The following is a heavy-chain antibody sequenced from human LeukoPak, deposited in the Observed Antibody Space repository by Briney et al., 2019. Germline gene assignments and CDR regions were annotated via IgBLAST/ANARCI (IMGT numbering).Heavy chain of an antibody. CDR1: GGSISGYY. Sequence: SETLSLTCTVSGGSISGYYWSWIRQPPGNGLQYIGYIHSSGSTDYSPSLKSRVTISVDTSKNQFSLKLTSVTAADTAVYYCARLGYSAGWFFYWYLGLWGRGTLVTVSS. CDR3: ARLGYSAGWFFYWYLGL. V-gene: IGHV4-59*08. J-gene: IGHJ2*01. D-gene: IGHD6-19*01. CDR2: IHSSGST.